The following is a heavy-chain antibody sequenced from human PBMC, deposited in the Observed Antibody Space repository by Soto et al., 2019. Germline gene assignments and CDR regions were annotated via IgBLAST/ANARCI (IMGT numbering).Heavy chain of an antibody. J-gene: IGHJ4*02. CDR1: EHTFTNYG. CDR2: INTYSGNT. V-gene: IGHV1-18*04. D-gene: IGHD2-2*01. CDR3: AGGQGSLIPYYFDS. Sequence: QVQLVQSGAEVKKPGASVRVSCKASEHTFTNYGINWVRLAPGQGLEWMGWINTYSGNTIYAQKFQDRLTITTDTSTNTASMELRSLTADATAVFYCAGGQGSLIPYYFDSWGQGTLVTVSS.